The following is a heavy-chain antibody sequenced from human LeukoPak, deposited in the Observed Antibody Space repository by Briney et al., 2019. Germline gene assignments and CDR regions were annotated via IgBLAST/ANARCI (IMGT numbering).Heavy chain of an antibody. V-gene: IGHV3-23*01. CDR2: ITGSSTWT. D-gene: IGHD7-27*01. Sequence: PGGSLRLSCEASGFTFGTYGMTWVRQAPGKGLEWVSGITGSSTWTYYADSVRGRFTISRDNSKNTLHLQMNNLTADDTAIYYCARELVSLGTGYFDLWGRGTLVNVSS. CDR1: GFTFGTYG. J-gene: IGHJ2*01. CDR3: ARELVSLGTGYFDL.